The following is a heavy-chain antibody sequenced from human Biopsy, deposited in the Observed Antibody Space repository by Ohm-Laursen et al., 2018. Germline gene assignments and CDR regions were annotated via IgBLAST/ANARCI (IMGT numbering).Heavy chain of an antibody. CDR3: ARDYYPYVDYLKDVPLCDS. V-gene: IGHV1-46*01. D-gene: IGHD4-17*01. Sequence: GASVKVSCKASGYTFTTYYIHWVRQAPGQGLEWMGIINPGGNSTAYTQNFHDRVIMTSDTSTSTAYLEHRSLRSDDTAVYYCARDYYPYVDYLKDVPLCDSWGQGTLVTVSS. CDR2: INPGGNST. CDR1: GYTFTTYY. J-gene: IGHJ4*02.